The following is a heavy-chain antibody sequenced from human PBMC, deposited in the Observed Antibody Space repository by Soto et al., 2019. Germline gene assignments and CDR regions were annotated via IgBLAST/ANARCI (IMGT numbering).Heavy chain of an antibody. Sequence: GGSLRLSCAASGFTFSSYAMSWVRQAPGKGLEWVSAISGSGGSTYYADSVKGRFTISRDNSKNTLYLQMNSLRAEDTAVYYCAKDPDVVATAYYYGMDVWGQGTTVTVSS. CDR2: ISGSGGST. J-gene: IGHJ6*02. V-gene: IGHV3-23*01. CDR3: AKDPDVVATAYYYGMDV. CDR1: GFTFSSYA. D-gene: IGHD2-15*01.